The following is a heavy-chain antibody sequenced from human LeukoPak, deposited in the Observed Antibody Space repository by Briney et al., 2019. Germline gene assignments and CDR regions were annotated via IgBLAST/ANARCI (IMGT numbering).Heavy chain of an antibody. V-gene: IGHV1-8*01. Sequence: ASVKVSCKASGYTFTSYDINWVRQATGQGLEWMGWMNPKSGNTGYAQKFQGRVTMTRNTSISTAYMELSSLRSEDTAVYYCARARAGKGAYYYYYMDVWGKGTTVTTSS. CDR2: MNPKSGNT. CDR1: GYTFTSYD. D-gene: IGHD6-13*01. J-gene: IGHJ6*03. CDR3: ARARAGKGAYYYYYMDV.